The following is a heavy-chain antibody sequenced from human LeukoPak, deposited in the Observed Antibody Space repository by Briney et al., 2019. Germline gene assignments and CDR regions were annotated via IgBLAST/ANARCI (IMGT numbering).Heavy chain of an antibody. Sequence: GGSLRLSCAASGFTFSDSSMSWIRQAPGKGLEWISYISSSGGTIYYADSVKGRFSISRDNAKNSLYLQMNSLRAEDTAVYYCARGYCSGGTCYLFDYWGQGTLVTVSS. D-gene: IGHD2-15*01. CDR2: ISSSGGTI. V-gene: IGHV3-11*04. CDR3: ARGYCSGGTCYLFDY. J-gene: IGHJ4*02. CDR1: GFTFSDSS.